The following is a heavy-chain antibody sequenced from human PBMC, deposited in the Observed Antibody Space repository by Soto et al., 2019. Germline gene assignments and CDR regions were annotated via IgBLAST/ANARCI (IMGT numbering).Heavy chain of an antibody. D-gene: IGHD5-18*01. J-gene: IGHJ6*02. CDR2: IWYDGSNK. Sequence: GGSLRLSCAASGFTFSSYGMHWVRQAPGKGLEWVAVIWYDGSNKYYADSVKGRFTISRDNSKNTLYLQMNSLRAEDTAVYYCARDPAMVTNYYYGMDVWGQGTTVTVSS. V-gene: IGHV3-33*01. CDR3: ARDPAMVTNYYYGMDV. CDR1: GFTFSSYG.